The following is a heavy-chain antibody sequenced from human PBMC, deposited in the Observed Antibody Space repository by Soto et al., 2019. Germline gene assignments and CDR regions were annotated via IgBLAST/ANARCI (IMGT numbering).Heavy chain of an antibody. CDR3: AREDYTTSSGFDP. Sequence: QVQLQESGPGLVKPSETLSLICSVSGGSITSHYWTWIRQPPGKGLEWIGSIFYSGSTNYNPSLQSRVTMSIDRSTNHFSLRLNFLTAADTAVYYCAREDYTTSSGFDPWGQGTLVTVSS. J-gene: IGHJ5*02. D-gene: IGHD6-6*01. CDR2: IFYSGST. V-gene: IGHV4-59*11. CDR1: GGSITSHY.